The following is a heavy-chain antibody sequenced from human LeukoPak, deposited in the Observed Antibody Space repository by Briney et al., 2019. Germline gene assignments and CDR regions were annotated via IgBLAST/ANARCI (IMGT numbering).Heavy chain of an antibody. Sequence: PGRSLRLSCAASGFTFDDYAMHWVRQAPGKGLEWVSAISGSGGSTYYADSVKGRFTISRDNSKNTPYLQMNSLRAEDTAVYYCAKLLFGVVIIPPLDYWGQGTLVTVSS. D-gene: IGHD3-3*01. CDR1: GFTFDDYA. CDR3: AKLLFGVVIIPPLDY. V-gene: IGHV3-23*01. CDR2: ISGSGGST. J-gene: IGHJ4*02.